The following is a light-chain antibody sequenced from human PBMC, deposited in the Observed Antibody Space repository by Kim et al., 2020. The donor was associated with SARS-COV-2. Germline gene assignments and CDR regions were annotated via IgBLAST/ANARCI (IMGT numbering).Light chain of an antibody. J-gene: IGKJ1*01. Sequence: SASVGDRVPITCRASQSISSWLAWYQQKPGKAPKLLIYKASSLESGVSSRFSGSGSGTDFTLTISNLQPDDFATYYCQQYNTYWTFGQGTKVDIK. CDR3: QQYNTYWT. CDR2: KAS. V-gene: IGKV1-5*03. CDR1: QSISSW.